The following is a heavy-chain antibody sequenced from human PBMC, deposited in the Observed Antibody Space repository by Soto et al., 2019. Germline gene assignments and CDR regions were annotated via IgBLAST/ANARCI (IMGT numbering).Heavy chain of an antibody. J-gene: IGHJ4*02. CDR1: GYTFTSYS. V-gene: IGHV1-3*01. Sequence: ASVKVSCKASGYTFTSYSMHWVRQAPGQRHEWMGWINAGNGNTKYSQKFQGRVIITRDTSASTAYMELSSLRSEDTAVYYCARGPDHDYGSGSYYLPDLLYFDYWGQGTLVTVSS. CDR3: ARGPDHDYGSGSYYLPDLLYFDY. D-gene: IGHD3-10*01. CDR2: INAGNGNT.